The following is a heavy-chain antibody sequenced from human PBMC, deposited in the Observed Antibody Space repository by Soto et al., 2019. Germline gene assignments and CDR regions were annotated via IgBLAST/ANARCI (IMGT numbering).Heavy chain of an antibody. J-gene: IGHJ4*02. D-gene: IGHD3-10*01. V-gene: IGHV4-31*03. CDR3: ARDFSVRGVIEP. Sequence: PSETLSLTCTVSGGSISSGGYYWSWIRQHPGKGLEWIGYIYYSGSTYYNPSLKSRVTISVDTSKNQFSLKLSPVTAADTAVYYCARDFSVRGVIEPWGQGTLVTVSS. CDR2: IYYSGST. CDR1: GGSISSGGYY.